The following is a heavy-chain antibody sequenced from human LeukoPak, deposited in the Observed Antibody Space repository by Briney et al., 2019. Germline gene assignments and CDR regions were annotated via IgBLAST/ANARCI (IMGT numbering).Heavy chain of an antibody. Sequence: RASVKVSCKASGYTFITYGISWVRQAPGQGLEWMGWIVTYNGDTNYAQRFQGRVTMTTDTATNTAYMESKSLTSGDTAVYYCAKVRSPYYYASGSPAVDGMDVWGQGTTVTVSS. D-gene: IGHD3-10*01. V-gene: IGHV1-18*01. CDR3: AKVRSPYYYASGSPAVDGMDV. CDR2: IVTYNGDT. CDR1: GYTFITYG. J-gene: IGHJ6*02.